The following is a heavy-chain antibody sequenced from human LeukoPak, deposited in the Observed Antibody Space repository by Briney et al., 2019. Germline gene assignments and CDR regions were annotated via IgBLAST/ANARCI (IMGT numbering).Heavy chain of an antibody. Sequence: SETLSLTCTVSGGSISSYYWSWIRQPPGKGLEWIGYIYYSGSTNYNPSLKSRVTISVDTSKNQFSLKLSSVTAADTAVYYCARDIGDYVSDAGNAFDIWGQGTMVTVSS. J-gene: IGHJ3*02. CDR3: ARDIGDYVSDAGNAFDI. D-gene: IGHD4-17*01. CDR2: IYYSGST. V-gene: IGHV4-59*01. CDR1: GGSISSYY.